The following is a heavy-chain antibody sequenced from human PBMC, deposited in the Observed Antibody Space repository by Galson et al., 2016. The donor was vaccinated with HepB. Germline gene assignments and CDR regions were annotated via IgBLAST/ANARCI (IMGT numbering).Heavy chain of an antibody. CDR1: GFTFSIYA. CDR2: ISGSGSST. J-gene: IGHJ4*02. D-gene: IGHD2-15*01. Sequence: SLRLSCAASGFTFSIYAMSWVRQAPGKGLEWVSAISGSGSSTYYADSVKGRFTISRDNSKNSLYLQMNSLRSEDTAVYYCARAAYCSGGACYHAFDHWGQGTLVTVSS. CDR3: ARAAYCSGGACYHAFDH. V-gene: IGHV3-23*01.